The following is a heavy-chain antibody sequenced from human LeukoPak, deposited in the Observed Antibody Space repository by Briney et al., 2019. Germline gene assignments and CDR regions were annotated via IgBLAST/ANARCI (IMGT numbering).Heavy chain of an antibody. Sequence: GASVKVSCKASGYTFTSYYMHWVRQAPGQGLEWMGIINPSGGSTSYAQKFQGRVTMTRDTSTSTVYMELSSLRPEDTAVYYCARAAGWLLPPDYWGQGTLVTVSS. CDR2: INPSGGST. D-gene: IGHD3-22*01. CDR1: GYTFTSYY. J-gene: IGHJ4*02. V-gene: IGHV1-46*01. CDR3: ARAAGWLLPPDY.